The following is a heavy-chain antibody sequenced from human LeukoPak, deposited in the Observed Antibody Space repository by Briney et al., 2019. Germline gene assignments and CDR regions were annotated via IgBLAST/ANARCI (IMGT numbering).Heavy chain of an antibody. Sequence: SETLSLTCTLSGGSISSADYYWSWIRQPPGKGLEWIGYIYYSGSTYYNPSLRSRVTISVDTSKNQFSLNRSSVTAADTAVYYCARERATVTTPWGQGTLVTVSS. CDR2: IYYSGST. CDR1: GGSISSADYY. D-gene: IGHD4-17*01. V-gene: IGHV4-30-4*01. CDR3: ARERATVTTP. J-gene: IGHJ5*02.